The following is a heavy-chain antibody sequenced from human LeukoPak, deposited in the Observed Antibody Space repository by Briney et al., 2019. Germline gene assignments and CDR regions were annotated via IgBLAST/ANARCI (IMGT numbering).Heavy chain of an antibody. CDR1: GGSISSYH. Sequence: SETLSLTCTVSGGSISSYHWSWIRQPPGEALEWCGYIYTSRSTNYNPSHKSRVTISVATSKNQFSLKLSSVTAADTAVYYCARHLSYSSTSGAQYFDYWGQGTLVTVSS. CDR2: IYTSRST. CDR3: ARHLSYSSTSGAQYFDY. J-gene: IGHJ4*02. V-gene: IGHV4-4*09. D-gene: IGHD6-6*01.